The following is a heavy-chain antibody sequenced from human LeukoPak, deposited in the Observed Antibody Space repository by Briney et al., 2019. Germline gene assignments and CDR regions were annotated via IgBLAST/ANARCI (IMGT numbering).Heavy chain of an antibody. D-gene: IGHD2-2*01. Sequence: ASETLSLTCTVSGGSVSSGSYYWSWIRQPPGKGLEWIGYIYYSGSTNYSPSLKSRLTISVDTSKSQFSLKLSSVSAADTAVYYCARRLPAAGAYNFDYWGQGTPVTVSS. CDR1: GGSVSSGSYY. V-gene: IGHV4-61*01. J-gene: IGHJ4*02. CDR3: ARRLPAAGAYNFDY. CDR2: IYYSGST.